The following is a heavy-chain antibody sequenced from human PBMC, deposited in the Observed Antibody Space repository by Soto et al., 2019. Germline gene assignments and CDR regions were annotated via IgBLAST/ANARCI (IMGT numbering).Heavy chain of an antibody. CDR3: VKTRYCSGGSCYSGVAHYYYGMDV. V-gene: IGHV3-23*01. CDR1: GFTFSSYA. J-gene: IGHJ6*02. CDR2: ISGSGGST. Sequence: HPGGSLRLSCAASGFTFSSYAMSWVRQAPGKGLEWVSAISGSGGSTYYADSVKGRFTISRDNSKNTLYLQMNSLRAEDTAVYYCVKTRYCSGGSCYSGVAHYYYGMDVWGQGTTVTAP. D-gene: IGHD2-15*01.